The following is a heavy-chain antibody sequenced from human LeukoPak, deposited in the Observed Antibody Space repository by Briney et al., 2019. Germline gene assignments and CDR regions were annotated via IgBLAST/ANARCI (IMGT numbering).Heavy chain of an antibody. J-gene: IGHJ4*02. CDR3: ARDSGYYDYGGNSGLGGFNY. CDR1: GDSISSSRYF. Sequence: KPSETLSLTCTVSGDSISSSRYFWGWIRQPPGKGLEWIASISYSGSTYYYYNPSLKSRVTISVDTSKNQFSLKLSSVTAADTAVYYCARDSGYYDYGGNSGLGGFNYWGQGTLVTVSS. D-gene: IGHD4-23*01. V-gene: IGHV4-39*07. CDR2: ISYSGSTYY.